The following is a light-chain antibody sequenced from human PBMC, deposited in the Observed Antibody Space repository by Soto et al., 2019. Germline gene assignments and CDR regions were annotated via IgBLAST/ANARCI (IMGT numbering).Light chain of an antibody. CDR1: QSVSSY. CDR3: QQYGRPGLFT. J-gene: IGKJ3*01. CDR2: DAS. V-gene: IGKV3-11*01. Sequence: EIVLTQSPATLSLSPGERATLSCRASQSVSSYLAWYQQKPGQAPRLLIYDASNRATGIPARFSGSGSGTDFTLTISRLEPEDFAVYYCQQYGRPGLFTFGPGSKVDIK.